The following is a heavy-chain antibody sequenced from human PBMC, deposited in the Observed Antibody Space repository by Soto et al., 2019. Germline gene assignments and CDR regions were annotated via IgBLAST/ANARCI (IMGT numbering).Heavy chain of an antibody. V-gene: IGHV4-30-2*01. CDR1: CGSIISGGYS. CDR2: IYHSGST. J-gene: IGHJ5*02. CDR3: ARVVPAARFVANWFDP. D-gene: IGHD2-2*01. Sequence: PSETLSLTCAFSCGSIISGGYSWSWIRQPPGKGLEWIGYIYHSGSTYYNPSLKSRVTISVDRSKNQFSLKLSSVTAADTAVYYCARVVPAARFVANWFDPWGQGTLVTVSS.